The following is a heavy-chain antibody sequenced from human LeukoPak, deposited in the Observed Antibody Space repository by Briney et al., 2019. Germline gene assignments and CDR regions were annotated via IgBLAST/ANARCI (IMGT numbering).Heavy chain of an antibody. CDR3: ARRQVGLRRDLWFDP. CDR1: GGSFSNYY. V-gene: IGHV4-34*01. J-gene: IGHJ5*02. CDR2: INQSGRT. Sequence: SETLSLTCAVYGGSFSNYYWSWIRQSPGKGLEWIGEINQSGRTNFNPSLKSRVTTSVDTSKNEFSLKLRSVTAADTAVYYCARRQVGLRRDLWFDPWGQGTLVTVS. D-gene: IGHD2-15*01.